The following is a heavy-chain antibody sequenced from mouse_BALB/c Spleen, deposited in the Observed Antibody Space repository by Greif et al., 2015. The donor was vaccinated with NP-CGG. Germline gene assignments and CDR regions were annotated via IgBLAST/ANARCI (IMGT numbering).Heavy chain of an antibody. Sequence: VQLQQSGSVLVRPGASVKLSCKASGYTFTSSWMHWAKQRPGQGLEWIGEIHPNSGNINYNEKFKGKATLTVDTSSSTAYVELSSLTSEDSAVYYCAKSGDYDNSFDYWGQGTTLTVSS. V-gene: IGHV1S130*01. CDR1: GYTFTSSW. D-gene: IGHD2-4*01. CDR2: IHPNSGNI. CDR3: AKSGDYDNSFDY. J-gene: IGHJ2*01.